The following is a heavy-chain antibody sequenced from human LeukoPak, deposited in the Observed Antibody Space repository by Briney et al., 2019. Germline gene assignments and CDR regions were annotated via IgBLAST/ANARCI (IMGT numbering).Heavy chain of an antibody. CDR1: GFTFTNYA. V-gene: IGHV3-30*09. CDR3: AKARGSGFQRGDAFDV. J-gene: IGHJ3*01. D-gene: IGHD6-19*01. Sequence: GGSLRLSCAASGFTFTNYAMNWVRQAPGKGLEWVATVSYDGTDTSYADSVKGRFAIFRDNSKNTLYLQMNSLRTEDTAVYYCAKARGSGFQRGDAFDVWGQGTWVTVSS. CDR2: VSYDGTDT.